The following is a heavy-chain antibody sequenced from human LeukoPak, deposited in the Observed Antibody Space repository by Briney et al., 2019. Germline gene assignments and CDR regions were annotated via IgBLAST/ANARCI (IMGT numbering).Heavy chain of an antibody. J-gene: IGHJ4*02. CDR1: GGSISSSSYY. Sequence: SETLSLTCTVSGGSISSSSYYWGWIRQPPGEGLEWFGHIYYSGSTNYNPSLKSRLTISLDTSKNQFSLNLSSLTAADTAVYYCAREQKSGGYRPFDYWGQGTLVTVSS. CDR3: AREQKSGGYRPFDY. CDR2: IYYSGST. D-gene: IGHD1-26*01. V-gene: IGHV4-61*01.